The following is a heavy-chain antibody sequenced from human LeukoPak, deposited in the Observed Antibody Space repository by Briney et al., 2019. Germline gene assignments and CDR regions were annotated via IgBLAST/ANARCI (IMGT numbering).Heavy chain of an antibody. CDR2: IIPILDIT. CDR1: GGTFSSHA. D-gene: IGHD2-21*02. J-gene: IGHJ4*02. V-gene: IGHV1-69*10. CDR3: AVLSDGAYCGGDCFYLDY. Sequence: SVNVSCKPSGGTFSSHAMNWVIQAPGQGVEWMGGIIPILDITNYAQNFQGRVTITADKSTGTVYMGLSSLRSQDTDVYYCAVLSDGAYCGGDCFYLDYWGQGTLFTVSS.